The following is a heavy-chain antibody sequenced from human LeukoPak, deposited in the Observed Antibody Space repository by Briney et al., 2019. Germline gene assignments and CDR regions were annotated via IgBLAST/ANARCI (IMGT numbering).Heavy chain of an antibody. D-gene: IGHD3-10*01. V-gene: IGHV1-69*05. CDR1: GGTLSSYA. CDR2: IIPIFGTA. Sequence: ASVKVSCKASGGTLSSYAISWVRQAPGQGLEWMGGIIPIFGTANYAQKFQGRVTITTDESTSTAYMELSSLRSEDTAVYYCALDTGLLWFGETYNWFDPWGQGTLVTVSS. CDR3: ALDTGLLWFGETYNWFDP. J-gene: IGHJ5*02.